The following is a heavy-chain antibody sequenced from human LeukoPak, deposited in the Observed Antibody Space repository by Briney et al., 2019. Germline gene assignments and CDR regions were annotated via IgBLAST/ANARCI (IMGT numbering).Heavy chain of an antibody. Sequence: ASVKVSCKASGYSFSGHYIHWVRQAPGQGLEWMGWINPNSGDTNSSPNFQGRVTMTRDTSISTAYMEMSGLKSDDTAVYYCARESWGSSSDYWGQGTLVTVSS. J-gene: IGHJ4*02. V-gene: IGHV1-2*02. CDR1: GYSFSGHY. CDR3: ARESWGSSSDY. D-gene: IGHD2-2*01. CDR2: INPNSGDT.